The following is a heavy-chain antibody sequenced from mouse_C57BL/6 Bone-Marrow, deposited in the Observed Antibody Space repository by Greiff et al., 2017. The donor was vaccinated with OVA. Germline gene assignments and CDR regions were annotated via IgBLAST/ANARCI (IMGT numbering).Heavy chain of an antibody. J-gene: IGHJ4*01. Sequence: QVQLQQSGAELVKPGASVKMSCKASGYTFTSYWITWVKQRPGQGLEWIGDIYPGSGRTNYNEKFKSKATLTVATSSTTAYMQLRSLTSEDSAVDYWARAGITTVEGDYDMEEWGKGTT. D-gene: IGHD1-1*01. CDR3: ARAGITTVEGDYDMEE. CDR1: GYTFTSYW. CDR2: IYPGSGRT. V-gene: IGHV1-55*01.